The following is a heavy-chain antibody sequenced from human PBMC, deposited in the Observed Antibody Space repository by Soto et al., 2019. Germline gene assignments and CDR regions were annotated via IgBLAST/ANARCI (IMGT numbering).Heavy chain of an antibody. CDR1: GFTFSGYS. CDR2: ISSSSSTI. V-gene: IGHV3-48*01. D-gene: IGHD6-13*01. J-gene: IGHJ5*02. CDR3: AKHPERIAEIGWFDP. Sequence: EVQLVESEGGLVQPGGSLRLSCAASGFTFSGYSMNWVRQAPGKGLEWVSYISSSSSTIYYADSLKGRFTISRDNAKNSLYLQMNSLRAEDTAVYYCAKHPERIAEIGWFDPWGQGTLVTVSS.